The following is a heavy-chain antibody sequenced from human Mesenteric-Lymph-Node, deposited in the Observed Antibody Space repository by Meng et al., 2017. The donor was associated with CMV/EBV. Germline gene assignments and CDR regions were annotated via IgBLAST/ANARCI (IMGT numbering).Heavy chain of an antibody. V-gene: IGHV1-2*02. CDR2: INPDSGGT. D-gene: IGHD1-26*01. Sequence: SGYSFTDYYLHWIRQAPGHGLEWMGWINPDSGGTKYAQKFQGRVTMTTDTSVSTAYMDLTSLTPDDTAIYYCARDGEWEPDLKYFQCWGQGTLVTVSS. CDR1: GYSFTDYY. CDR3: ARDGEWEPDLKYFQC. J-gene: IGHJ1*01.